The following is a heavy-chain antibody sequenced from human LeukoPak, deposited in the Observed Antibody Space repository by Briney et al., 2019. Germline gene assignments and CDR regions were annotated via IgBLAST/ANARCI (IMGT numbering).Heavy chain of an antibody. CDR1: GFTFTTYV. J-gene: IGHJ4*02. CDR2: IIPSGDNT. V-gene: IGHV3-23*01. D-gene: IGHD3-10*01. Sequence: HGGSLRLSCAAFGFTFTTYVMSWVRQAPGKGLDWVSTIIPSGDNTFHADSVKGRFTISRDNSKNTLYLQMNSLRVEDAAVYYCVKGGWGDNWGKGILVTVSS. CDR3: VKGGWGDN.